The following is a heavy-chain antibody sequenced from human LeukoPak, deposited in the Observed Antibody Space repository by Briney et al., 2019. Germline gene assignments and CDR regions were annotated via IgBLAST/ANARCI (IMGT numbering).Heavy chain of an antibody. CDR2: IKQDGSEK. CDR3: ARDKYSYGYRSLGY. D-gene: IGHD5-18*01. J-gene: IGHJ4*02. V-gene: IGHV3-7*01. CDR1: GFTFSSYW. Sequence: GGSLSLSCAASGFTFSSYWMSWVRQAPGKGLEWVANIKQDGSEKYYEDSVKGRFTISRDNAKNPLYLQMNSLRAEDTAVYYCARDKYSYGYRSLGYWGQGTLVTVSS.